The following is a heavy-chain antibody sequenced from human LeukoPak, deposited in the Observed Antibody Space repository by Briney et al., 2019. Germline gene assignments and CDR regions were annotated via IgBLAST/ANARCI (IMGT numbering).Heavy chain of an antibody. V-gene: IGHV4-61*02. CDR2: IFPGGSA. Sequence: PSQTLSLTCTVSGGSFSSDSYYWSWIRQPAGKGLEWIGRIFPGGSASYNPSLKSRVTISVDTSKNQFSLKLSSVTAADTAVYYCARPSSGVEAFDIWGQGTMVTVSS. D-gene: IGHD5-12*01. J-gene: IGHJ3*02. CDR3: ARPSSGVEAFDI. CDR1: GGSFSSDSYY.